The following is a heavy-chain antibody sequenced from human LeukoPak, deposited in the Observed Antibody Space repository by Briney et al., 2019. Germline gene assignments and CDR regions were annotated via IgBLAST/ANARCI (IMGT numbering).Heavy chain of an antibody. Sequence: PGGSLRLSCAASGFTFSSYWMSWVRQAPGKGLEWVANIKQDGSEKYYVDSVKGRFTISRDNAKNSLHLQMNSLRAEDTAVYYCARDSGGSGYFHYYMDVWGKGTTVTVSS. CDR2: IKQDGSEK. CDR3: ARDSGGSGYFHYYMDV. J-gene: IGHJ6*03. V-gene: IGHV3-7*01. CDR1: GFTFSSYW. D-gene: IGHD3-22*01.